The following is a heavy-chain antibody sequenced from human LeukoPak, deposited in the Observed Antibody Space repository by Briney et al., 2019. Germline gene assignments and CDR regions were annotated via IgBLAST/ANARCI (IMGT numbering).Heavy chain of an antibody. J-gene: IGHJ4*02. CDR2: IYYSGST. D-gene: IGHD7-27*01. CDR3: ARDPTNWGVDY. CDR1: GGSTSSSSYY. V-gene: IGHV4-39*07. Sequence: PSETLSLTCTVSGGSTSSSSYYWGWIRQPPGKGLEWIGSIYYSGSTYYNPSLKSRVTISVDTSKNQFSLKLSSVTAADTAVYYCARDPTNWGVDYWGQGTLVTVSS.